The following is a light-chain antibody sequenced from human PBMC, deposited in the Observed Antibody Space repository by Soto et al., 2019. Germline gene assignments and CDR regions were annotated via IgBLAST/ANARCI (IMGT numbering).Light chain of an antibody. J-gene: IGKJ1*01. V-gene: IGKV3-20*01. CDR1: QSATSRY. CDR2: GAS. CDR3: QQYGSSPGT. Sequence: ELVLTQAPGTLSLSPGERATLSCGASQSATSRYLAWYQQKPGQALRLLIFGASLSGSGIPVSFSGSESGTDFTLTISRLESEDLAVYYCQQYGSSPGTCGQGTKVDI.